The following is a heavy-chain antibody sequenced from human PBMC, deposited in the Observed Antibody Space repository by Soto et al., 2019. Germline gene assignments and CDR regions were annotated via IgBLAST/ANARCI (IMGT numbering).Heavy chain of an antibody. CDR3: ARDRNVLMVYAIGGWFGP. J-gene: IGHJ5*02. D-gene: IGHD2-8*01. Sequence: ASVKVSCKASGYTFTSYGISWVRQAPGQGLEWMGWISAYNGNTNYAQKLQGRVTMTTDTSTSTAYMELRSLRSDDTAVYYCARDRNVLMVYAIGGWFGPWGQGSLFTVSS. CDR2: ISAYNGNT. CDR1: GYTFTSYG. V-gene: IGHV1-18*04.